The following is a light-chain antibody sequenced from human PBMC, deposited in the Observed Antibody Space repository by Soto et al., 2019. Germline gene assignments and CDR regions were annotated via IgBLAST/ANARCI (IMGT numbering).Light chain of an antibody. CDR1: QSVSSSY. Sequence: EIVLTQSPGTLSLSPGERATLSCRASQSVSSSYLAWYQQKPGQAPRLLIYGASSRPTGIPDRFSGSGSGTAFTSTIRGLVPEDFAVYYCRLQGTFGQGTKVEFK. V-gene: IGKV3-20*01. CDR2: GAS. CDR3: RLQGT. J-gene: IGKJ1*01.